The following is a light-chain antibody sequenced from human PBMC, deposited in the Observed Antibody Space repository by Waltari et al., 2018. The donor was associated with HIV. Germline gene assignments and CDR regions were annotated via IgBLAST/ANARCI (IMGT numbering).Light chain of an antibody. J-gene: IGLJ1*01. CDR2: SNK. Sequence: QSVLTQPPSASGTPGQRVTISCSGSSSNIGSNTVNWYQQLPGTAPKLLIYSNKQRPSGVPDRFSGSKSGTSASLAISGLQSEDEADYYCAAWDDSLNGYVFGTGTKVNVL. V-gene: IGLV1-44*01. CDR3: AAWDDSLNGYV. CDR1: SSNIGSNT.